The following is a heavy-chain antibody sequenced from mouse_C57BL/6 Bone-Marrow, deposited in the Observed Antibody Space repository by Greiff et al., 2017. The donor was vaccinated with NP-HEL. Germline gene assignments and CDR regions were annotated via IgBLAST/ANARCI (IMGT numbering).Heavy chain of an antibody. CDR1: GYTFTSYW. D-gene: IGHD6-5*01. CDR3: AGQGRECSLGYFDV. CDR2: IDPNSGGT. J-gene: IGHJ1*03. V-gene: IGHV1-72*01. Sequence: QVQLKQPGAELVKPGASVKLSCKASGYTFTSYWMYWVKQRPGRGLEWIGRIDPNSGGTKYNEKFKSKATLTVDKPSSTAYMQLSNLTSEDSAVYDCAGQGRECSLGYFDVWGTGTTVTVSS.